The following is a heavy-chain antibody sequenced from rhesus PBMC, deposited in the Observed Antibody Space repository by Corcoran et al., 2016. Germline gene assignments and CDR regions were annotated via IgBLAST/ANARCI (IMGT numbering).Heavy chain of an antibody. V-gene: IGHV4S10*01. Sequence: QVQLQESGPGVVKPSETLSLTCAFSGGSISDSYRWSWIRQPPGKGLEWIGYIYGSSTSTNYNPSLKSRVTISTDTYKNQFSLKLSSVTTADTAVYYCARDLRSGSWSGTFDYWGQGVLVTVSS. D-gene: IGHD6-25*01. J-gene: IGHJ4*01. CDR1: GGSISDSYR. CDR2: IYGSSTST. CDR3: ARDLRSGSWSGTFDY.